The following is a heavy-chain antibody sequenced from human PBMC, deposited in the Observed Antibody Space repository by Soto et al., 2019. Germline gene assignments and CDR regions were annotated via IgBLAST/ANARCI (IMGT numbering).Heavy chain of an antibody. CDR1: GYSFAGYW. V-gene: IGHV5-10-1*01. CDR2: IDPSDSQT. Sequence: PGESLKISCKGSGYSFAGYWITWVRQKPGKGLEWMGRIDPSDSQTYYSPSFRGHVTISVTKSITTVFLQWSSLRASDTAMYYCAKDRMDHNSVWDPFDVWGRGTLVTVSS. D-gene: IGHD1-20*01. CDR3: AKDRMDHNSVWDPFDV. J-gene: IGHJ3*01.